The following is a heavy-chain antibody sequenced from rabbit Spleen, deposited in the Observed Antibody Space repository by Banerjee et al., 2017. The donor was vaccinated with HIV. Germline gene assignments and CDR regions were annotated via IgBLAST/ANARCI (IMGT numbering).Heavy chain of an antibody. Sequence: QSLEESGGDLVKPGASLTLTCIASGFSFSSSYYMCWVRQPPGKGLEWIACIYAGSSGTTYYASWAKGRFTISKTSSTTVTLQMTSLTAADTATYFCARDTSTSFSSYGMDLWGPGTLVTVS. J-gene: IGHJ6*01. D-gene: IGHD1-1*01. V-gene: IGHV1S40*01. CDR2: IYAGSSGTT. CDR1: GFSFSSSYY. CDR3: ARDTSTSFSSYGMDL.